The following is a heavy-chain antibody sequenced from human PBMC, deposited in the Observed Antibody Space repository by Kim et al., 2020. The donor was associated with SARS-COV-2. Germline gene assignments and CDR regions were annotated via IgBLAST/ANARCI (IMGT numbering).Heavy chain of an antibody. CDR3: SRVEGYCSGGSCYSAYYYYGLDV. Sequence: SETLSLTCTVSGGSISSGGYYWSWIRQHPGKGLEWIGYIYYSGSTYYNPSLKSRVTISVETSKNQFSLKLSSVTAADTAVYYCSRVEGYCSGGSCYSAYYYYGLDVWGQGTTVTVSS. D-gene: IGHD2-15*01. CDR2: IYYSGST. CDR1: GGSISSGGYY. J-gene: IGHJ6*02. V-gene: IGHV4-31*03.